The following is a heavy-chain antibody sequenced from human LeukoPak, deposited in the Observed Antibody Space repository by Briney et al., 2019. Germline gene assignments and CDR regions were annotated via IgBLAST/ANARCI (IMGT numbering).Heavy chain of an antibody. Sequence: SQTLSLTCVISGDSVSSNSVAWNWIRRSPSRGLEWLGRTYYRSKWYNDYAVSVKSRIIINPDTSKNQFSLQLNSVTPEDTAVYYCAREGDYGMDAWGQGTTVTVSS. CDR3: AREGDYGMDA. CDR2: TYYRSKWYN. V-gene: IGHV6-1*01. CDR1: GDSVSSNSVA. J-gene: IGHJ6*02.